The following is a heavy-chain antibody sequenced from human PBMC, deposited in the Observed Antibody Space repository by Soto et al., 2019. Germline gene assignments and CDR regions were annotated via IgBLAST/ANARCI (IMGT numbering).Heavy chain of an antibody. Sequence: SVKVACKASGGTFSSYAISWVRQSPGQGLEWMGGIIPIFGTANYAQKFQGRVTITADESTSTAYMELSSLRSEDTAVYYCARADYYDSSGYSRAPGYWGQGTLVTVSS. V-gene: IGHV1-69*13. CDR1: GGTFSSYA. CDR3: ARADYYDSSGYSRAPGY. D-gene: IGHD3-22*01. CDR2: IIPIFGTA. J-gene: IGHJ4*02.